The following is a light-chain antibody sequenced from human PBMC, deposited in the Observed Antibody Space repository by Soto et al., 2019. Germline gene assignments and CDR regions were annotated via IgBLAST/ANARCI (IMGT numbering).Light chain of an antibody. CDR3: QKYNSYLYT. Sequence: DIQMTQSPSTLSASVGDRVTITCRASQSISSWLAWYQQKPGKAPKLLIYDASSLESGITSRFSGSGSGTEFTRTISSLQPDDFATYYCQKYNSYLYTFGQGTKMEIK. CDR2: DAS. CDR1: QSISSW. J-gene: IGKJ2*01. V-gene: IGKV1-5*01.